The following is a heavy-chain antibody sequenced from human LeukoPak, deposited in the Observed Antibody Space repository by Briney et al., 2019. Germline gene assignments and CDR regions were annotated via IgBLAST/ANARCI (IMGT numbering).Heavy chain of an antibody. V-gene: IGHV1-69*05. D-gene: IGHD1-20*01. J-gene: IGHJ3*02. CDR2: IIPIFGTA. CDR1: GGTFSSYA. CDR3: ARVRAYNWNDQGAFDI. Sequence: SVKVSCKASGGTFSSYAISWVRQAPGQGLEWMGRIIPIFGTANYAQKFQGRVTITTDESTSTAYMELSSLRSEDTAVYCCARVRAYNWNDQGAFDIWGQGTMVTVSS.